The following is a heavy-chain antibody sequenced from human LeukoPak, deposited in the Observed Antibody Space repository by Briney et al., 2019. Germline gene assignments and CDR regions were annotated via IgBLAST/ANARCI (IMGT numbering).Heavy chain of an antibody. CDR1: GFTVSSNY. V-gene: IGHV3-53*01. D-gene: IGHD2-21*01. J-gene: IGHJ4*02. Sequence: GGSLRLSCAASGFTVSSNYMSWVRQAPGKGLEWVSLIYSGGSTYYADSVKGRFTISRDNSKNTLYLQMNSLRAEDTAVYYCARTILRGNYFDYWGQGTLVTVSS. CDR3: ARTILRGNYFDY. CDR2: IYSGGST.